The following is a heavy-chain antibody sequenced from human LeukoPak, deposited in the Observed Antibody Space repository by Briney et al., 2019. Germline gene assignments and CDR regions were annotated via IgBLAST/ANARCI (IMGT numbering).Heavy chain of an antibody. D-gene: IGHD2-8*01. V-gene: IGHV4-34*01. J-gene: IGHJ4*02. CDR1: GXSFSGYY. Sequence: SETLSLTCAVYGXSFSGYYWSWIRQPPGKGLEWIGEINHSGSTNYNPSLKSRVTISVDTSKNQFSLKLSSVTAADTAVYYCAWGKYCTNGVCYRHFDYWGQGTLVTVSS. CDR3: AWGKYCTNGVCYRHFDY. CDR2: INHSGST.